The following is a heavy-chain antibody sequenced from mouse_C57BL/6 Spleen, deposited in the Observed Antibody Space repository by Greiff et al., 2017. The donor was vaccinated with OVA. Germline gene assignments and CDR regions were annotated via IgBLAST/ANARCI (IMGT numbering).Heavy chain of an antibody. CDR1: GYSITSGYY. V-gene: IGHV3-6*01. CDR2: ISYDGSN. CDR3: ARDGGLLLPVYAMDY. D-gene: IGHD2-3*01. Sequence: VQLKESGPGLVKPSQSLSLTCSVTGYSITSGYYWNWIRQFPGNKLEWMGYISYDGSNNYNPSPKNRISITRDTSKNQFFLKLNSVTTEDTATYYCARDGGLLLPVYAMDYWGQGTSVTVSS. J-gene: IGHJ4*01.